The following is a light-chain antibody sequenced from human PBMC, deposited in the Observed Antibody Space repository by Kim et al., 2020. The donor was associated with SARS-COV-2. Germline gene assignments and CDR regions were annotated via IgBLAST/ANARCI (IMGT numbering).Light chain of an antibody. J-gene: IGKJ4*01. CDR1: LSVSSSY. Sequence: PGERATLACRASLSVSSSYLAWYQQKPGQAPRLLIYGASSRATGIPDRFSGSGSGTDFTLTISRLEPEDFAVYYCQQYGSSPRLTFGGGTKVDIK. V-gene: IGKV3-20*01. CDR3: QQYGSSPRLT. CDR2: GAS.